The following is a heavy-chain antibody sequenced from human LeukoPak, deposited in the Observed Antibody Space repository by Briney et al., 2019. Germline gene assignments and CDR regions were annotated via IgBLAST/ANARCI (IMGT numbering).Heavy chain of an antibody. CDR1: GGSISSYY. CDR3: ARHGRKAVALNWFDP. J-gene: IGHJ5*02. CDR2: IYYSGST. Sequence: SETLSLTCTVSGGSISSYYWSWIRQPPGKGLEWIGYIYYSGSTNYNPSLKSRVTISVDTSKNQFSLKLSSVTAADTAVYYCARHGRKAVALNWFDPWGQGTLVTVSS. D-gene: IGHD6-19*01. V-gene: IGHV4-59*08.